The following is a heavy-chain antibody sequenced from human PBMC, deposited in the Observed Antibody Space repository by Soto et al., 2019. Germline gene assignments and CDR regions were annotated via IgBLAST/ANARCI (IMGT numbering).Heavy chain of an antibody. J-gene: IGHJ4*02. V-gene: IGHV3-30*18. CDR2: ISYDGTVK. D-gene: IGHD3-22*01. Sequence: PVGSLRLSCAASGFTFSNYGIHWVRQAPGKGLEWVAVISYDGTVKYYAVSVRGRFTISRGNSKNTLYLQMNSLRAEDTAVYSCAKESSYYDSSGYYAPFDYWGQGTLVTVSS. CDR1: GFTFSNYG. CDR3: AKESSYYDSSGYYAPFDY.